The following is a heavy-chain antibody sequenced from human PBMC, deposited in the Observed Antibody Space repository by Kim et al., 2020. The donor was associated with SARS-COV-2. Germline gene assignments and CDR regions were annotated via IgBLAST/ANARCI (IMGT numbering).Heavy chain of an antibody. CDR3: ARQVLRNYYYYYGMDV. J-gene: IGHJ6*02. V-gene: IGHV4-34*01. Sequence: LKGRVTISVDTSKSQFSLKLSSVTAADTTVYYCARQVLRNYYYYYGMDVWGQGTTVTVSS.